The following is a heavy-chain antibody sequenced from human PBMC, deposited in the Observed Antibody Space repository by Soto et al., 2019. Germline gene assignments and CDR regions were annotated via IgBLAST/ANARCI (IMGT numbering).Heavy chain of an antibody. CDR1: GGSFSDYY. D-gene: IGHD3-10*01. Sequence: SETLSLTCAVYGGSFSDYYWSXIRQPPGKGLEWIGEINHSGSTNYNPSLKSRVTISVDTSKNQFSLKLSSVTAADTAVYYCARGTAAGRYFDYWGQGTLVTVSS. J-gene: IGHJ4*02. CDR3: ARGTAAGRYFDY. V-gene: IGHV4-34*01. CDR2: INHSGST.